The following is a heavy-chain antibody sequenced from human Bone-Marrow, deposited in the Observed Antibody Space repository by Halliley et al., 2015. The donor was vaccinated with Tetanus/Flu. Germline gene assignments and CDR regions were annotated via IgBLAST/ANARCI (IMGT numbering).Heavy chain of an antibody. V-gene: IGHV4-59*01. CDR3: AREAYSYYGMDV. CDR2: IYYSGGT. Sequence: TLSLTCTVSGGSIGNYYWTWIRQPPGKGLEWIGYIYYSGGTNYNRSLKSRVTISVDKSKNQSSVNLRSVTAADTAVYYCAREAYSYYGMDVWGQGTTVIVSS. CDR1: GGSIGNYY. J-gene: IGHJ6*02.